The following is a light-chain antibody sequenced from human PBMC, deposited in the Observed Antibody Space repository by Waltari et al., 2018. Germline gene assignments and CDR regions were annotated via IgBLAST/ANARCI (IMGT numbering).Light chain of an antibody. CDR3: QHYVRLPAT. CDR2: CAS. Sequence: CMSSQSIRRPVAWYQLKPRQAPRLLSACASTRATGVPDGFSGSGSGTDFSLTISRLDAEDVAVYFCQHYVRLPATFGQGTRVEIK. CDR1: QSIRRPV. J-gene: IGKJ1*01. V-gene: IGKV3-20*01.